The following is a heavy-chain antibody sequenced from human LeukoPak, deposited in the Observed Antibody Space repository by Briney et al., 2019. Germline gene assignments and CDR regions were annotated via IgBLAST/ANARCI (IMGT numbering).Heavy chain of an antibody. J-gene: IGHJ4*02. V-gene: IGHV1-18*01. Sequence: ASVKVSCKASGYTFTSYGIIWVRQAPGQGLEWMGWISAYNGNTNYAQKLQGRVTMTTDTSTSTAYMELRSLRSDDTAVYYCARTYYDFWSGYLGLYYFDYWGQGTLVTVSS. D-gene: IGHD3-3*01. CDR2: ISAYNGNT. CDR1: GYTFTSYG. CDR3: ARTYYDFWSGYLGLYYFDY.